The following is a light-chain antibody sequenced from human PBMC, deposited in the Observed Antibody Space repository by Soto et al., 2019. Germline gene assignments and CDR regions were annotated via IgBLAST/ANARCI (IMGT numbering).Light chain of an antibody. V-gene: IGKV3-20*01. CDR2: GTS. Sequence: EIVLTQSPGTLSLSPGDRATLFCRASQSVSSSYLAWYQQKPGQAPRLLIFGTSSRATGIPDRFSGSGSGTDFTLTIRRLEPEDFAVYYCQQYGSSPRTFGQGTKVEVK. J-gene: IGKJ1*01. CDR3: QQYGSSPRT. CDR1: QSVSSSY.